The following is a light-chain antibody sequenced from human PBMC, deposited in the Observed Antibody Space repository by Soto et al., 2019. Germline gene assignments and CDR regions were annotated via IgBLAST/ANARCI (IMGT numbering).Light chain of an antibody. Sequence: EVMLTQSPGTLSLSPGERATLSCRASQSVSSNYLAWYQQKSGQAPRLLIYGASNRATGIPDRFSGSGSRTDFTLTIRRLEPEDCAVYYCQQYDTSPRTFGQGTKVEFK. V-gene: IGKV3-20*01. J-gene: IGKJ1*01. CDR3: QQYDTSPRT. CDR2: GAS. CDR1: QSVSSNY.